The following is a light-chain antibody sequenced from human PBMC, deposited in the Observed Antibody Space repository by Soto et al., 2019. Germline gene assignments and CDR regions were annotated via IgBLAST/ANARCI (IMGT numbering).Light chain of an antibody. J-gene: IGKJ5*01. CDR1: QSVTYNY. Sequence: EIVLTQSPVTLSLSPGEIATLSFMASQSVTYNYLAWYQQKPGQAPKPLIYGASSRAPGIPDRFSGSGSGTDFTLTISRLEPEDFAVYYCQQYGNSPITFGQGTRLEIK. V-gene: IGKV3-20*01. CDR3: QQYGNSPIT. CDR2: GAS.